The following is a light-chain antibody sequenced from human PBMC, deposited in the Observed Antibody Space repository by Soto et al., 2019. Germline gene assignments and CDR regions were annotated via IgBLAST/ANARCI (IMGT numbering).Light chain of an antibody. V-gene: IGKV1-5*03. Sequence: DIQMTQSPSTLSSSIGDRVTNTCRASQSISSWLAWYQQKPGKAPKLLIYGASSLESGVPSRFSGSGSGTEFTLTISSLQPDDFATYYCQQYNSYPRTFGRGTKLEIK. CDR1: QSISSW. J-gene: IGKJ4*02. CDR2: GAS. CDR3: QQYNSYPRT.